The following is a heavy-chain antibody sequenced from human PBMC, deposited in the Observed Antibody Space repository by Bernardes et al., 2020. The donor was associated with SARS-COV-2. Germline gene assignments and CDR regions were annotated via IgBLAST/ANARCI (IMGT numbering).Heavy chain of an antibody. D-gene: IGHD5-12*01. V-gene: IGHV3-33*01. Sequence: SLKVSCAASGFTFSSYGMHWVRQAPGKGLEWVAVIWYVGSHTSHADSVKGRLTISRDNSTNTLYLQMNSRRAEDTAVYYCARDGGFSGYARFDYWGQGTLVTVSS. CDR3: ARDGGFSGYARFDY. CDR2: IWYVGSHT. J-gene: IGHJ4*02. CDR1: GFTFSSYG.